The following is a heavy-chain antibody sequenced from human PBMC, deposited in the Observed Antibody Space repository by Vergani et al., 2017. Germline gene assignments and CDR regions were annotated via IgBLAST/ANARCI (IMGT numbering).Heavy chain of an antibody. D-gene: IGHD4-17*01. CDR3: ARDYYGDYVFRYYYYYGMDV. CDR1: GFTFSSYS. V-gene: IGHV3-21*01. Sequence: EVQLVESGGGLVKPGGSLRLSCAASGFTFSSYSMNWVRQAPGKGPEWVSSISSSSSYIYYADSVKGRFTISRDNAKNSLYLQMNSLRAEDTAVYYCARDYYGDYVFRYYYYYGMDVWGQGTTVTVSS. J-gene: IGHJ6*02. CDR2: ISSSSSYI.